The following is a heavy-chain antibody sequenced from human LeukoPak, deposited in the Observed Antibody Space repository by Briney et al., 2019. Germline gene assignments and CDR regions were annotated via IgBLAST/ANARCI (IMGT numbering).Heavy chain of an antibody. CDR1: GGTFSSYA. D-gene: IGHD3-3*01. CDR2: IIPIFGTA. V-gene: IGHV1-69*05. J-gene: IGHJ3*02. CDR3: ARATPFGRFLEWLPESDAFDI. Sequence: GSSVKVSCKASGGTFSSYAISWVRQAPGQGLEWMGGIIPIFGTANYAQKFQGRVTITTDESTSTAYMELSSLRSEDTAVYYCARATPFGRFLEWLPESDAFDIWGQGTMVTVSS.